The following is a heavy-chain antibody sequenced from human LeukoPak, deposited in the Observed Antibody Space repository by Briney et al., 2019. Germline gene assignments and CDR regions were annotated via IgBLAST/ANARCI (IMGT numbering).Heavy chain of an antibody. D-gene: IGHD5-12*01. V-gene: IGHV4-4*02. CDR3: ARDATIRSWYFDL. J-gene: IGHJ2*01. CDR1: GASISSAHW. CDR2: IYHSGST. Sequence: SGTLSLTCTVSGASISSAHWWTWLRQSPGKGLEWIGEIYHSGSTDYNPSLKSRVTISVDKSENQFSLKLTSVTAADTAVYYCARDATIRSWYFDLWGRGSLVTVSS.